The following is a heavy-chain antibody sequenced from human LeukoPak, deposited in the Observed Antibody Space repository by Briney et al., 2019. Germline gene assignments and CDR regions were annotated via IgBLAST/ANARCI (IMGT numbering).Heavy chain of an antibody. D-gene: IGHD3-3*01. CDR1: GGSISSYY. J-gene: IGHJ4*02. CDR3: ARGHYDFWSGYPTNDY. V-gene: IGHV4-59*01. Sequence: PSETLSLTCTVSGGSISSYYWSWIRQPPGKGLEWIGYIYYSGSTNYNPSLKSRVTTSVDTSKNQFSLKLSSVTAADTAVYYCARGHYDFWSGYPTNDYWGQGTLVTVSS. CDR2: IYYSGST.